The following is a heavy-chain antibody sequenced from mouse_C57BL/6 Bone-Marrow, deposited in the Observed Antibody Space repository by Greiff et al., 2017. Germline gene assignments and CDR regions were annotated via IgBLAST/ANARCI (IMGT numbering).Heavy chain of an antibody. Sequence: EVMLVESGAELVRPGASVKLSCTASGFNIKDYYMHWVKQRPEQGLEWIGRIDPEDGDTEYAPKFQGKATMTADPSSNTAYLQLSSLTSEDTAVYYCTTPYSNYEAWFAYWGQGTLVTVSA. CDR3: TTPYSNYEAWFAY. D-gene: IGHD2-5*01. J-gene: IGHJ3*01. CDR1: GFNIKDYY. V-gene: IGHV14-1*01. CDR2: IDPEDGDT.